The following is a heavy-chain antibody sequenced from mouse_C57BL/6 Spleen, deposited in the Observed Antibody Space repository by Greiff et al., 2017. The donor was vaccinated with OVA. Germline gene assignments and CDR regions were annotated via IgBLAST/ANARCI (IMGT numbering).Heavy chain of an antibody. D-gene: IGHD1-1*01. J-gene: IGHJ2*01. CDR2: ILPGSGST. V-gene: IGHV1-9*01. CDR1: GYTFTGYW. CDR3: AGPVTTVVATVDY. Sequence: QVQLQQSGAELLKPGASVKLSCKATGYTFTGYWIEWVKQRPGHGLEWIGEILPGSGSTNYNEKFKGKATFTADTSSNTAYIQHSSLTTEDSAIYYCAGPVTTVVATVDYWGQGTTVTVSS.